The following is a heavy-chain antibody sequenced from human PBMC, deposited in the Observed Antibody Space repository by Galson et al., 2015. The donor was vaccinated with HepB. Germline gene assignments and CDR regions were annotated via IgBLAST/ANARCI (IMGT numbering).Heavy chain of an antibody. CDR1: GFTFSDYF. V-gene: IGHV3-11*03. D-gene: IGHD2-2*01. J-gene: IGHJ4*02. CDR3: ARGRGYCSSTDCYGNFDF. CDR2: ISSANIYT. Sequence: LRLSCAAFGFTFSDYFMTWIRQAPGKGLEWVSHISSANIYTYYADSVKGRFTISRDNAKDSLHLQMNSLRAEDTAVYYCARGRGYCSSTDCYGNFDFWGQGTLVTVSS.